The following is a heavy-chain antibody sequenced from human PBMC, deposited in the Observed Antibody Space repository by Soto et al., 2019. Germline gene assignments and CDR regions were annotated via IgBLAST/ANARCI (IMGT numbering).Heavy chain of an antibody. CDR2: ISSSSSYI. CDR3: AREPGEEIVGATTDYYYYYGMDA. J-gene: IGHJ6*02. V-gene: IGHV3-21*01. D-gene: IGHD1-26*01. Sequence: GGSLRLSCAASGFTFSSYSMNWVRQAPGKGLEWVSSISSSSSYIYYADSVKGRFTISRDNAKNSLYLQMNSLRAEDTAVYYCAREPGEEIVGATTDYYYYYGMDAWGQGTTVTVSS. CDR1: GFTFSSYS.